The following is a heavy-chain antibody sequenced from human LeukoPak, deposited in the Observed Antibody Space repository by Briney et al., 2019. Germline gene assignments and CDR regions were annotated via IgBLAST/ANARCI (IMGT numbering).Heavy chain of an antibody. D-gene: IGHD1-14*01. Sequence: GASVKVSCKASGYTFTSYAMNWVRQAPGQGLEWMGIINPSGGSTSYAQKFQGRVTMTRDMSTSTVYMELSSLRSEDTAVYYCARDSLTRGKYYYYYYYMDVWGKGTTVTVSS. CDR2: INPSGGST. CDR1: GYTFTSYA. CDR3: ARDSLTRGKYYYYYYYMDV. J-gene: IGHJ6*03. V-gene: IGHV1-46*01.